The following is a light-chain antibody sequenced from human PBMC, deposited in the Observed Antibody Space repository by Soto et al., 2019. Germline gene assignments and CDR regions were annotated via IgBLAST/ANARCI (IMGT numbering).Light chain of an antibody. CDR2: GAS. CDR3: QQYGPSPMYT. Sequence: EIVLTQSPGTLSLSPGERASLSCRASQSIANSLAWYQQKPGQAPRLLIYGASTRATGIPGRFSGSASGTDFTLTISRLEPEYFAVYYCQQYGPSPMYTFGQGTNLEIK. CDR1: QSIANS. V-gene: IGKV3-20*01. J-gene: IGKJ2*01.